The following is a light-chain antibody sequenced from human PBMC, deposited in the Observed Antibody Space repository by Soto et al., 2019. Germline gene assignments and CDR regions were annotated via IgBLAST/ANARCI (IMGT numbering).Light chain of an antibody. J-gene: IGKJ1*01. CDR3: QQYGSSPGT. CDR1: QSVTSNY. Sequence: IVLTQSPGTLSLSPGERATLSCRASQSVTSNYLAWYQQKPGQAPRLLIFGASIRDTGIPDRFSGSGSGTDFNLTISRLESEDFAVYYCQQYGSSPGTFGQGTKVEIK. V-gene: IGKV3-20*01. CDR2: GAS.